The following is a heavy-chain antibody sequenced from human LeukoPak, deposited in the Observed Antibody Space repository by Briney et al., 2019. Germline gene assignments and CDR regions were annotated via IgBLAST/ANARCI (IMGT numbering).Heavy chain of an antibody. V-gene: IGHV3-7*01. CDR2: IKQDGSEM. J-gene: IGHJ4*02. CDR1: GFTFSSFW. D-gene: IGHD3-10*01. Sequence: PGGSLRLSCAASGFTFSSFWMTWVRQAPGKGLGWVANIKQDGSEMYYVDSVKGRSTISRDNAKNSLYLQMNSLRAEDTAVYYCARDRSRCVYWGQGTLVTVSS. CDR3: ARDRSRCVY.